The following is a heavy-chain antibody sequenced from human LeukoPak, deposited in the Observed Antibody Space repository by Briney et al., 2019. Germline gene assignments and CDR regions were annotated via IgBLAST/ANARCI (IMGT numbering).Heavy chain of an antibody. CDR2: MNPNSGNT. V-gene: IGHV1-8*02. CDR1: GYTFTGYY. Sequence: ASVKVSCKASGYTFTGYYMHRVRQATGHGLEWMGWMNPNSGNTGYAQKFQGRVTMTRNTSISTAYMELSSLRSEDTAVYYCASSERLDPWGQGTLVTVSS. CDR3: ASSERLDP. J-gene: IGHJ5*02.